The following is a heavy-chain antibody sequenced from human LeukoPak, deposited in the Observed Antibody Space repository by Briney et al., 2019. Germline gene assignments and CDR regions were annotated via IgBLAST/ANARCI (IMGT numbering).Heavy chain of an antibody. J-gene: IGHJ6*02. CDR1: GFTSSSYS. CDR2: ISSSSSYI. Sequence: GGSLRLSCAASGFTSSSYSMNWVRQAPGKGLEWVSSISSSSSYIYYADSVKGRFTISRDNAKNSLYLQMNSLRAEDTAVYYCARAPGYCSSTSCYLSYGMDVWGQGTTVTVSS. CDR3: ARAPGYCSSTSCYLSYGMDV. V-gene: IGHV3-21*01. D-gene: IGHD2-2*01.